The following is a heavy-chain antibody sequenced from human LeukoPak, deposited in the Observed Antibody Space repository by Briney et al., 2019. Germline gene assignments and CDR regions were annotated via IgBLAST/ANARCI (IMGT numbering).Heavy chain of an antibody. V-gene: IGHV3-53*04. CDR2: IYSGGST. J-gene: IGHJ6*02. CDR1: GFTVSSNY. Sequence: GGSLRLSCAASGFTVSSNYMSWVRQAPGKGLEWVSVIYSGGSTYYADSVKGRFTISRHNSKNTLYLQMNSLRAEDTAVYYCARHYVGVSYYYGMDIWGQGTTVTVSS. CDR3: ARHYVGVSYYYGMDI. D-gene: IGHD2-15*01.